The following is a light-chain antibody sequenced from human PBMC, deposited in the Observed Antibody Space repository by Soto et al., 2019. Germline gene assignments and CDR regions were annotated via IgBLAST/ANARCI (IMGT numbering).Light chain of an antibody. J-gene: IGLJ1*01. CDR2: DNN. V-gene: IGLV1-40*01. Sequence: QSVLTQPPSVSGAPGQAVTISCTGSSSNIGAGYNVHWYQHLPGTAPKLLIYDNNNRPSGVPARFSGSKSDTSASLAITGLQAEDEAAYYCQSFDNSLSGSDVFGTGTKLTVL. CDR1: SSNIGAGYN. CDR3: QSFDNSLSGSDV.